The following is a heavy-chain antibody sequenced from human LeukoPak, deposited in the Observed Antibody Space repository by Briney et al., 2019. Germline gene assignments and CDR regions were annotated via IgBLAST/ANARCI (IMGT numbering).Heavy chain of an antibody. CDR2: ISGSGGST. Sequence: GGSLRLSCAAAGFTFSNYAMTWVRQAPGRGLEWVSSISGSGGSTYYADSVKGRFTISRDNSKNTLYLQMYSLRAEDTAVYYCARLRGYSYGYGYWGQGTLVTVSS. CDR1: GFTFSNYA. CDR3: ARLRGYSYGYGY. D-gene: IGHD5-18*01. J-gene: IGHJ4*02. V-gene: IGHV3-23*01.